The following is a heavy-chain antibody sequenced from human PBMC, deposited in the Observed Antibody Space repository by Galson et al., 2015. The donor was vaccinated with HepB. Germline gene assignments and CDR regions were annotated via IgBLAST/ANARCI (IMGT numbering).Heavy chain of an antibody. Sequence: LRLSCAASGFPFSSNAMTWVRLAPGKGLEWVSAISGSGGSTYYADSVKGRFSISRDNSRNTLSLQMNSLRAEDTALYYCAKAFNYDFWSAYLDYWGQGTLVTVSS. V-gene: IGHV3-23*01. J-gene: IGHJ4*02. CDR2: ISGSGGST. CDR1: GFPFSSNA. D-gene: IGHD3-3*01. CDR3: AKAFNYDFWSAYLDY.